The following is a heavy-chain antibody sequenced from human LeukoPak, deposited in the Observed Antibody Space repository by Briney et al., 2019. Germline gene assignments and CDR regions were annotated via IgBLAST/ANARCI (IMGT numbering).Heavy chain of an antibody. D-gene: IGHD3-16*02. CDR2: TYYRSKWYN. J-gene: IGHJ5*02. Sequence: SQTLSLTCGISGDSVSSNSAAWNWIRQSPSRGLEWLGRTYYRSKWYNDYAVSVKSRITINPDTSKNQFSLQLNSVTPEDTAVYYCARSEVHYDYVWGSYRSNWFDPWGQGTLVTVSS. CDR3: ARSEVHYDYVWGSYRSNWFDP. CDR1: GDSVSSNSAA. V-gene: IGHV6-1*01.